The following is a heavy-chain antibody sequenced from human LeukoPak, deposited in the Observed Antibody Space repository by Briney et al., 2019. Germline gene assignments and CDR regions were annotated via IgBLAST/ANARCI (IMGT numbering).Heavy chain of an antibody. CDR1: GFTVSSNY. V-gene: IGHV3-66*02. Sequence: PGGSLRLSCAASGFTVSSNYMSWVRQAPGKGLEWVSVIYSGGSTYHADSVKGRFTISRDNSKNTLYLQMNSLRAEDTAVYYCARETYYYDSSGYYSDYWGQGTLVTVSS. CDR2: IYSGGST. CDR3: ARETYYYDSSGYYSDY. J-gene: IGHJ4*02. D-gene: IGHD3-22*01.